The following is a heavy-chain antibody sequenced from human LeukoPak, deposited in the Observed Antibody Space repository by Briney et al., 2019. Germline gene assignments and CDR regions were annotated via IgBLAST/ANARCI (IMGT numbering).Heavy chain of an antibody. V-gene: IGHV4-59*08. CDR1: GGSITYYY. J-gene: IGHJ5*02. CDR3: ATGYRGGWQNWFDP. CDR2: IYHTGST. Sequence: KPSETLSLTCTVSGGSITYYYWNWIRQPPGKGLEWIGFIYHTGSTNHNPSLKGRVTMSVDTSKNQFSLRLSSVTAADTAVYYCATGYRGGWQNWFDPWGQGTLVTVSS. D-gene: IGHD6-19*01.